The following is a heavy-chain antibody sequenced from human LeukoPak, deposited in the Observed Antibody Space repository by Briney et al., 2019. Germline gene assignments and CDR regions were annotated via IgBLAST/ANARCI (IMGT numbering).Heavy chain of an antibody. CDR2: IYPGDSDT. J-gene: IGHJ4*02. V-gene: IGHV5-51*01. CDR1: GYRFTDYW. Sequence: GESLKISCKGSGYRFTDYWIGWVRQMPGKGLEWMGIIYPGDSDTRYSPSFQGQVTISADKSISTAYLQWSSLKASDTAMYYCARHPNYYYGSGSYGIFDYWGQGTLVTVSS. D-gene: IGHD3-10*01. CDR3: ARHPNYYYGSGSYGIFDY.